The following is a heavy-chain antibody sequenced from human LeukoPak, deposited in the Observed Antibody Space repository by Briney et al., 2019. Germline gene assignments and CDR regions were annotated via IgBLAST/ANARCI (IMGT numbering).Heavy chain of an antibody. Sequence: GGSLRLSCAASGFTFVNYAMTWVRQTPGKGLEWVAVIWYDGSNKYYADSVKGRFTISRDNSKNTLYLQMNSLRAEDTAVYYCARDLDSGFDVWGQGTTVTVSS. CDR1: GFTFVNYA. J-gene: IGHJ6*02. V-gene: IGHV3-33*08. CDR2: IWYDGSNK. D-gene: IGHD3-10*01. CDR3: ARDLDSGFDV.